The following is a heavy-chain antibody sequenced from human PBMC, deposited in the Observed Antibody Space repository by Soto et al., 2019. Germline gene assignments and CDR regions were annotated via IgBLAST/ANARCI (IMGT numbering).Heavy chain of an antibody. V-gene: IGHV6-1*01. J-gene: IGHJ4*02. D-gene: IGHD4-4*01. Sequence: SQTHSLTCAISGDSDSSNSAVWNWIRQSPSRGLEWLGRTYYRSKWYSDYAGSVKSRITINPDTSKNQFSLHLNSVTPEDTAVYYCARGTLQLLGFDFWGQGTLVTVSS. CDR3: ARGTLQLLGFDF. CDR2: TYYRSKWYS. CDR1: GDSDSSNSAV.